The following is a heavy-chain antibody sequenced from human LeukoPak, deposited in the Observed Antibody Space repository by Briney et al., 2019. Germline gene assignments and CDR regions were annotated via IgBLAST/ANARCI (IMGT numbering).Heavy chain of an antibody. D-gene: IGHD6-19*01. Sequence: GGSLRLSCAASGFTFSSSAMSWVRQAPGKGLEWVSAISGSGGSTYYADSVKGRFTISRDNSKNTLYLQMNSLRAEDTAVYYCAKTLVQQWLEWYFDYWGQGTLVTVSS. V-gene: IGHV3-23*01. CDR2: ISGSGGST. CDR1: GFTFSSSA. CDR3: AKTLVQQWLEWYFDY. J-gene: IGHJ4*02.